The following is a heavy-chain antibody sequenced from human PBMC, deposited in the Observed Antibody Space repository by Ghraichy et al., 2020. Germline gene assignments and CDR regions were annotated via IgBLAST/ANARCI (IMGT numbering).Heavy chain of an antibody. V-gene: IGHV3-48*02. CDR3: ARASTVVRFYYYDGMDV. Sequence: GESLRLSCVGSGFTFSGYNLNWVRQSPGKGLEWVSYISSSSRFIAYADSVKGRFTISRDNAQNSLYLQMNSLRDEDTAVYYCARASTVVRFYYYDGMDVWGQGTTVTVSS. CDR2: ISSSSRFI. D-gene: IGHD4-23*01. J-gene: IGHJ6*02. CDR1: GFTFSGYN.